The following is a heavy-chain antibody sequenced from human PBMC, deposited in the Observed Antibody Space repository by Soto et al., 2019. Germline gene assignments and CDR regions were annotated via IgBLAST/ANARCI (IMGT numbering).Heavy chain of an antibody. CDR2: NIPIFGTA. D-gene: IGHD4-4*01. CDR1: GGTFSSYA. J-gene: IGHJ5*02. V-gene: IGHV1-69*06. CDR3: ARERTTVTTGPNWFDP. Sequence: QVQLVQSGAEVKKPGSSVKVSCKASGGTFSSYAISWVRQAPGQGLEWMGGNIPIFGTANYAQKFQGRVTITADKSTSTAYMELSSLRSEDTAVYYCARERTTVTTGPNWFDPWGQGTLVTVSS.